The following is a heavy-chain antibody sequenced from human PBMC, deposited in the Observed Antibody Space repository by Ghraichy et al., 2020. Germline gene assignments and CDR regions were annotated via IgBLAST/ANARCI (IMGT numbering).Heavy chain of an antibody. Sequence: GGSLRLSCAASGFTFDDYTMFWVRQAPGKGLEWVSLINWDASRTYYADSVKGRFTISRDNKKNFLYLQINSLRIEDTALYYCARGLQRGTPGYYFESWGQGTLVTVSS. V-gene: IGHV3-43*01. CDR3: ARGLQRGTPGYYFES. D-gene: IGHD2-15*01. CDR2: INWDASRT. CDR1: GFTFDDYT. J-gene: IGHJ4*02.